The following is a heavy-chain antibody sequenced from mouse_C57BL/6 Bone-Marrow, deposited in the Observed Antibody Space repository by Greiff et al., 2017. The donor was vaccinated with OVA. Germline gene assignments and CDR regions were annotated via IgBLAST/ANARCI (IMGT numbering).Heavy chain of an antibody. D-gene: IGHD1-1*01. J-gene: IGHJ1*03. Sequence: VQLQQPGAELVKPGASVQMSCKASGYTFTSYWITWVKQRPVQGLEWIGDIYPGSGSTNYNEKFKSKATLTVDTSSSTAYMQLSSLTSEDSAVYYCARRYYGSSYWYFDVWGTGTTVTVSS. CDR1: GYTFTSYW. V-gene: IGHV1-55*01. CDR2: IYPGSGST. CDR3: ARRYYGSSYWYFDV.